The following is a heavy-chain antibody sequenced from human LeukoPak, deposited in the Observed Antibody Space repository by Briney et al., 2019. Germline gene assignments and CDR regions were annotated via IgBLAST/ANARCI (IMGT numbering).Heavy chain of an antibody. CDR1: GYTFTSSG. CDR3: AREVSSGVAAPMGWFDP. D-gene: IGHD6-13*01. J-gene: IGHJ5*02. CDR2: INPNSGGT. Sequence: GASVKVSCTASGYTFTSSGISWVRQAPGQGLEWMGWINPNSGGTNYAQKFQGRVTMTRDTSISTAYMELSRLRSDDTAVYYCAREVSSGVAAPMGWFDPWGQGTLVTVSS. V-gene: IGHV1-2*02.